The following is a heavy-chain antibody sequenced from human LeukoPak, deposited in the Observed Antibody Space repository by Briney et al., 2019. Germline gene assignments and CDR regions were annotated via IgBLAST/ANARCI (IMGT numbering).Heavy chain of an antibody. V-gene: IGHV3-48*03. CDR1: GFTLSSYA. J-gene: IGHJ6*04. CDR2: ISSSGSTI. D-gene: IGHD3-10*02. CDR3: AELGITMIGGV. Sequence: GGSLRLSCAASGFTLSSYAMNWVRQAPGKGLEWVSYISSSGSTIYYADSVKGRFTISRDNAKNSLYLQMNSLRAEDTTVYYCAELGITMIGGVWGKGTTVTISS.